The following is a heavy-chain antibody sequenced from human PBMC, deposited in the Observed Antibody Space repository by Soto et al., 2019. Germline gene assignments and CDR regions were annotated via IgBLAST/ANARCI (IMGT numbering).Heavy chain of an antibody. V-gene: IGHV3-33*01. D-gene: IGHD4-4*01. CDR2: IWYDGSNK. J-gene: IGHJ6*02. Sequence: GGSLRLSCAASGFTFSSYGMHWVRQAPGKGLEWVAVIWYDGSNKYYADSVKGRFTISRDNSKNTLYLQMNSLRAEDTAVYYCARELPHYTPQGYGMDVWGQGTTVTVSS. CDR1: GFTFSSYG. CDR3: ARELPHYTPQGYGMDV.